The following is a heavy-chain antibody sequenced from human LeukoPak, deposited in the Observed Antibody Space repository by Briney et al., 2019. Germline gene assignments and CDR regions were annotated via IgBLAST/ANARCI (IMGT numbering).Heavy chain of an antibody. V-gene: IGHV3-64*01. J-gene: IGHJ6*02. CDR3: ARGDYGDLHDYYYYYGMDV. Sequence: PGGSLRLSCAASGFTFSSYAMHWVRQAPGKGLEYVSAISSNGGSTYYANSVKGRFTISRDNSKNTLYLQMGSLRAEDMAVYYCARGDYGDLHDYYYYYGMDVWGQGTTVTVSS. D-gene: IGHD4-17*01. CDR1: GFTFSSYA. CDR2: ISSNGGST.